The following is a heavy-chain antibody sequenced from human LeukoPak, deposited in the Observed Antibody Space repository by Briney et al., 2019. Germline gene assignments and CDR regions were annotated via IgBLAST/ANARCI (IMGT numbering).Heavy chain of an antibody. J-gene: IGHJ4*02. Sequence: VKPSETLSLTCAVSGYSISSGYYWGWIRRPPGKGLEWIGTIYHSGSTYYNPSLKSRVTISIDTSKNQFSLKLSSVTAADTAVYYCARGYSKAVAGKQMQRGWGFDYWGQGTLVTVSS. V-gene: IGHV4-38-2*01. CDR2: IYHSGST. CDR3: ARGYSKAVAGKQMQRGWGFDY. CDR1: GYSISSGYY. D-gene: IGHD6-19*01.